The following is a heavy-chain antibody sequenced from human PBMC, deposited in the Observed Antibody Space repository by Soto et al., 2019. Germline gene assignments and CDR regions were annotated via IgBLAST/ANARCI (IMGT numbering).Heavy chain of an antibody. CDR3: AKDSGYNYGYFRWFDP. CDR2: IFYSGST. Sequence: PSETLFLTCTVSGGSIRNYYRGWIRQPPGRGLEWIGHIFYSGSTNYNPALKSRVTISVDTSKSQFSLKLSSVTAADTAAYYCAKDSGYNYGYFRWFDPWGQGTLVT. V-gene: IGHV4-59*01. J-gene: IGHJ5*02. D-gene: IGHD5-18*01. CDR1: GGSIRNYY.